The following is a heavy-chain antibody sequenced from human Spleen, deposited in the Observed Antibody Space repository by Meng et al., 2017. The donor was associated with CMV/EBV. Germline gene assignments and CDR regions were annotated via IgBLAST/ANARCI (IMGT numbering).Heavy chain of an antibody. J-gene: IGHJ5*02. CDR1: VGSISVYY. CDR3: ARGIYRSSTRFWQWFDP. D-gene: IGHD6-13*01. Sequence: QVPLQLGGAGLLEPSAALPLTCAGYVGSISVYYWSWISQPPGKGLEWIGEINHSGSTNYNPSLKSRVTISVDMSKNQFSLKLSSVTAADTAVYYCARGIYRSSTRFWQWFDPWGQGTLVTVSS. CDR2: INHSGST. V-gene: IGHV4-34*01.